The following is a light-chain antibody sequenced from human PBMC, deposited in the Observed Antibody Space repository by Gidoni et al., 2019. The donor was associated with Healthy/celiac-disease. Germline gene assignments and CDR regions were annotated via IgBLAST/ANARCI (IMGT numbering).Light chain of an antibody. CDR2: GAS. J-gene: IGKJ2*01. CDR1: QSVSSN. Sequence: EIVFTQSPATLSVSPGERATLSCRASQSVSSNLAWYQQNPGQAPRLLIYGASTRATGIPARFSGSGSGTEFTLTISSLQSEDFAVYYCQQYNNWPPYTFGQGTKLEIK. CDR3: QQYNNWPPYT. V-gene: IGKV3-15*01.